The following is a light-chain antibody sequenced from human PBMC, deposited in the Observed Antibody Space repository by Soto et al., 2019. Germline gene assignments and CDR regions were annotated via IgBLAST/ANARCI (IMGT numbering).Light chain of an antibody. Sequence: QSALTQPASVSGSPGQSITISCTGTSSDVGGYNYVSWYQQHPGKAPKLMIYDVSNRPSGVSNRFSGSKSGNTASLTISGLQAEDDADYYCSSYTSSSTPVVFGGGTQLTVL. CDR3: SSYTSSSTPVV. CDR1: SSDVGGYNY. J-gene: IGLJ2*01. CDR2: DVS. V-gene: IGLV2-14*01.